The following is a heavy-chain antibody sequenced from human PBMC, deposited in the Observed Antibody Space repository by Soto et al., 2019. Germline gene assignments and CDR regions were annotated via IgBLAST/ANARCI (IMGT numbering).Heavy chain of an antibody. CDR2: IFVDSTTI. CDR1: GFTVSSNY. CDR3: ARDRDWAFDY. V-gene: IGHV3-48*04. J-gene: IGHJ4*02. Sequence: GSLRLSCAASGFTVSSNYMSWVRQAPGKGLEWVSYIFVDSTTIYYADSVKGRFTVSRDNAQNSLFLVINSLRAEDTAVYYCARDRDWAFDYWGQGTLVTVSS. D-gene: IGHD3-9*01.